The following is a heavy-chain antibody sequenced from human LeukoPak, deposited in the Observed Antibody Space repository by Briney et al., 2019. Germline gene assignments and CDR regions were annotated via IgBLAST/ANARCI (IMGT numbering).Heavy chain of an antibody. V-gene: IGHV4-59*01. CDR3: ARAYYDYIWGSYSFDY. D-gene: IGHD3-16*01. Sequence: SETLSLTCTVSGGSISSYYWSWIRQPPGKGLEWIGYIYYSGSTNYNPSLKSRVTISVDTSKNQFSLKLSSVTAADTAVYYYARAYYDYIWGSYSFDYWGQGTLVTVSS. CDR1: GGSISSYY. J-gene: IGHJ4*02. CDR2: IYYSGST.